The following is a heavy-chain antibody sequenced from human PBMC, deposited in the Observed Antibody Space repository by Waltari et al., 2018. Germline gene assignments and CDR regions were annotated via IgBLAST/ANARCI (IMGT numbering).Heavy chain of an antibody. V-gene: IGHV1-46*01. CDR1: GYTFVNFY. Sequence: QVQLVQSGAEVKKPGASVKVSCKTSGYTFVNFYMHWVRQAPGQGLEWMGIINPSHGSTTYAQRFQGRVAMTSDTSTSTVYMELSGLRSDDTAVYYCAREALITDYFDYWGQGTLVTVSS. CDR3: AREALITDYFDY. D-gene: IGHD2-8*01. CDR2: INPSHGST. J-gene: IGHJ4*02.